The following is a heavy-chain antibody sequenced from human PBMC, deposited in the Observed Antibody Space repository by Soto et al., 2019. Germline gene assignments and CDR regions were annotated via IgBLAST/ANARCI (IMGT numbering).Heavy chain of an antibody. V-gene: IGHV4-4*07. CDR2: IYTSGNS. CDR1: GGSIRNYY. D-gene: IGHD3-10*01. CDR3: AGLWFGTPPGYLDY. J-gene: IGHJ4*02. Sequence: QVQLQESGPGLLKPSETLSLTCSVSGGSIRNYYWNWIRQPAGKGLEWIGRIYTSGNSDYNPSLKSRVTMSADTSNNQLSLTLSSVTAADSAVYYCAGLWFGTPPGYLDYWGQGIRVTISS.